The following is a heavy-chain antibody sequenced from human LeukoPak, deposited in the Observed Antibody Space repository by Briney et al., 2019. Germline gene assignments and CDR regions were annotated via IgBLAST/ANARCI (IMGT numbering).Heavy chain of an antibody. CDR3: ASRGGSGSSGNWYDP. CDR1: GGSIRSGCYS. Sequence: SHTLSLTCAVYGGSIRSGCYSLSWIRRPPGKGLEWIGDIYHSGCTYYNPCLNSRVTIPVDRSKHQFSLKLSSVPAADTAVYYCASRGGSGSSGNWYDPWGQATLVNVSA. V-gene: IGHV4-30-2*01. CDR2: IYHSGCT. D-gene: IGHD3-10*01. J-gene: IGHJ5*02.